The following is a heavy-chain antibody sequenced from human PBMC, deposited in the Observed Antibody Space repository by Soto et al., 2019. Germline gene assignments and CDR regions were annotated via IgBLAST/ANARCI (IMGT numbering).Heavy chain of an antibody. Sequence: PSETLSLTCAVSGGSISSGGYSWSWIRQPPGKGLEWIGYIYHSGSTFYNPSLKSRVTISIDKSKNQFSLKLGSVTAADTAVYFCARVVVPRPIWGYNWFEPWDQGTLVTVSS. CDR1: GGSISSGGYS. V-gene: IGHV4-30-2*01. D-gene: IGHD3-16*01. CDR3: ARVVVPRPIWGYNWFEP. CDR2: IYHSGST. J-gene: IGHJ5*02.